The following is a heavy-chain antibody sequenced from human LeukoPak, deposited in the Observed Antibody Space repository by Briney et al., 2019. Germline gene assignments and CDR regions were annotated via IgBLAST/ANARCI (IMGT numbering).Heavy chain of an antibody. CDR3: ARQTGSGLFILP. J-gene: IGHJ4*02. Sequence: SETLSLTCTVSGVSISSSNSYWGWIRQPPGKGPEWIGSIYYSGNTYYNASLKSQVSISIDTSKNQFSLKLTSVTAADTAVYYCARQTGSGLFILPGGQGTLVTVSS. V-gene: IGHV4-39*01. D-gene: IGHD3/OR15-3a*01. CDR1: GVSISSSNSY. CDR2: IYYSGNT.